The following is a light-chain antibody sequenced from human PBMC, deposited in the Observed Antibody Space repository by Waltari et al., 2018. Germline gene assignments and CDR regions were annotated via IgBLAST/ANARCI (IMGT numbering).Light chain of an antibody. J-gene: IGKJ3*01. CDR2: DAS. CDR1: QSVRSY. Sequence: EIVLTQSPATLSLSPGERATLSCRASQSVRSYLAWYQQKPGQAPRLLIYDASNRATGIPARFSGSGSGTDFTLTIRSLEPEDFAVYYCQQRSNWPPIFTFGPGTKVDIK. CDR3: QQRSNWPPIFT. V-gene: IGKV3-11*01.